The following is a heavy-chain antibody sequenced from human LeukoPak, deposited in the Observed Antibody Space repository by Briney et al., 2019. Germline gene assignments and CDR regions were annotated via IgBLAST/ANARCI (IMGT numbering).Heavy chain of an antibody. CDR1: GFTFSSYG. Sequence: GGSLRLSCAASGFTFSSYGTRWVRQAPGKGLEWLAVIWYDGSNSYCADSVKGQFTISRDNSKNTLYLQMNSLRAEDTAVYYCARTNSRSSNYYYGMDVWGQGTTVTVSS. CDR2: IWYDGSNS. D-gene: IGHD6-6*01. CDR3: ARTNSRSSNYYYGMDV. V-gene: IGHV3-33*01. J-gene: IGHJ6*02.